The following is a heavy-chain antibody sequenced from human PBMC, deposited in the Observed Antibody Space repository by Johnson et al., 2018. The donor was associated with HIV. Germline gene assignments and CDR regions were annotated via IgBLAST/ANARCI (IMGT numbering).Heavy chain of an antibody. V-gene: IGHV3-11*04. Sequence: QVQLVESGGGLVKPGGSLRLSCAASGFTFSDFYMSYIRQAPGKGLEWVSYISGSGNAIYYADSVRGRFTISRDNAKNSLYLQMNSLRAEDTAVYYCATTRGSSRKGGACDIWGQGTMVTVSS. CDR1: GFTFSDFY. CDR3: ATTRGSSRKGGACDI. D-gene: IGHD6-13*01. J-gene: IGHJ3*02. CDR2: ISGSGNAI.